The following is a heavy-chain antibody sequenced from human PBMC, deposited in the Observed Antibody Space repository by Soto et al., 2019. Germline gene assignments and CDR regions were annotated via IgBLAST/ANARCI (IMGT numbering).Heavy chain of an antibody. D-gene: IGHD3-16*02. CDR1: GYTFTNYG. Sequence: GASVKVSCKASGYTFTNYGISWVRQAPGQGLEWMGWISAYNGNTNYAQKLQGRVTMTTDTSTSTAYMELRSLRSDDTAVYYCATGRFMITFGGVIAHYWGQGTLVTSP. V-gene: IGHV1-18*01. CDR2: ISAYNGNT. CDR3: ATGRFMITFGGVIAHY. J-gene: IGHJ4*02.